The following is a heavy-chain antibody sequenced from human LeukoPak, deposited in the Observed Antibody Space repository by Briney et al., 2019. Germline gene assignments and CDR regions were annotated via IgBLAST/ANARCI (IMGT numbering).Heavy chain of an antibody. CDR1: GGSISSGSYY. CDR3: ARDKAFEVVNFFDY. V-gene: IGHV4-39*07. Sequence: SETLSLTCTVSGGSISSGSYYWGWIRQPPGKGLEWIGSIYYSGSTYYNPSLKSRITVSLDTSKNQFSLKLSSVTAADTAVYYCARDKAFEVVNFFDYWGQGTLVTVSS. CDR2: IYYSGST. J-gene: IGHJ4*02. D-gene: IGHD3-3*01.